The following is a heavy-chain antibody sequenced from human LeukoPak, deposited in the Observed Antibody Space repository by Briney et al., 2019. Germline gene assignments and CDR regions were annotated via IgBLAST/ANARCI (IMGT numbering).Heavy chain of an antibody. J-gene: IGHJ4*02. CDR1: GSTFSTYD. V-gene: IGHV3-21*01. Sequence: GGALRLSCAASGSTFSTYDMNWGRQAPGEGVEWVSSISSSAHHIAYADSVKGRFTISRDNAKNALYLQVNSLRAEDTAVYYCARGIVPAAFDYWGQGTLVTVSS. CDR3: ARGIVPAAFDY. CDR2: ISSSAHHI. D-gene: IGHD2-2*01.